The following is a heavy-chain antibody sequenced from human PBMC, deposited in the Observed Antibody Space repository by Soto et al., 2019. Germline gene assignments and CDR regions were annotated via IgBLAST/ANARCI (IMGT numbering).Heavy chain of an antibody. CDR3: AKGTVTTPYYYYGMDV. CDR1: GFTFSSYA. Sequence: GGSLRLSCAASGFTFSSYAMSWVRQAPGKGLEWVSAISGSGGSTYYADSVKGRFTISRDNSKNTLYLQMNSLRAEDTAVYYCAKGTVTTPYYYYGMDVWGQGTTVTVSS. J-gene: IGHJ6*02. D-gene: IGHD4-17*01. V-gene: IGHV3-23*01. CDR2: ISGSGGST.